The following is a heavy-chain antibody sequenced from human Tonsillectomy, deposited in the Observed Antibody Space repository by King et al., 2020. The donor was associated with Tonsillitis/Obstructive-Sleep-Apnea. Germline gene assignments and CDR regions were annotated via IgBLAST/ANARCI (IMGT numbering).Heavy chain of an antibody. V-gene: IGHV4-59*01. Sequence: VQLQESGPGLVKPSETLSLTCTVSGGSISSYYWSWIRQPPGKGLEWIGYIYYSGSTNYNPSLKRRVTISVDTSKNQFSLKLSSVTAADTAVYYCARDRAGIAVAGNYYYMDVWGKGTTVTVSS. J-gene: IGHJ6*03. CDR1: GGSISSYY. CDR2: IYYSGST. CDR3: ARDRAGIAVAGNYYYMDV. D-gene: IGHD6-19*01.